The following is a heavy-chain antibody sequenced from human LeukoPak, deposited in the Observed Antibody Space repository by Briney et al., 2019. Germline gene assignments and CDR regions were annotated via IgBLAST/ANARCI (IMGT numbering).Heavy chain of an antibody. Sequence: GGSLRLSCAASGFTVSSNYMSWVRQAPGKGLEWVSVIYSGGSTYYADSVKGRFTISRDNSKNTLYLQMNSLRDEDTAVYYCAAPRDSGSYDFDYWGQGTLVTVSS. J-gene: IGHJ4*02. CDR1: GFTVSSNY. D-gene: IGHD1-26*01. V-gene: IGHV3-53*01. CDR3: AAPRDSGSYDFDY. CDR2: IYSGGST.